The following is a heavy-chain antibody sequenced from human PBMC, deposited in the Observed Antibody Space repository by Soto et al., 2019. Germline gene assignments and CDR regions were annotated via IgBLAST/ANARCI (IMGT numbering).Heavy chain of an antibody. Sequence: PLETLSLTCTVSGRSFVSYSWSWIRQPPGQELEWIGYLYYLGSTNYNPSLKSRVTISVDRSKNQFFLKLTSVNAADTAVYYCARGVTSRRGSGWSQFDYWGQGALVTVSS. J-gene: IGHJ4*02. CDR3: ARGVTSRRGSGWSQFDY. D-gene: IGHD6-19*01. V-gene: IGHV4-59*12. CDR2: LYYLGST. CDR1: GRSFVSYS.